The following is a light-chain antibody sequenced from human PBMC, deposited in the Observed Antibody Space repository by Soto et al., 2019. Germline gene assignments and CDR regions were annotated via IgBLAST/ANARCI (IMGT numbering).Light chain of an antibody. CDR3: PAWDSSIVV. CDR2: QDS. V-gene: IGLV3-1*01. CDR1: KLGDKY. Sequence: SYELTQPPSVSVSPGQTASITCSGDKLGDKYACWYQQKPGQSPVLVIYQDSKRPSGIPERFSGSNSGNTATLTISGTQAMDEADYYCPAWDSSIVVFGGGTKVTVL. J-gene: IGLJ2*01.